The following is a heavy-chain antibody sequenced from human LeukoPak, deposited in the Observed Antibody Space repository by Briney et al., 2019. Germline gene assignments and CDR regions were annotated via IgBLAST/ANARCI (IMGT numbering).Heavy chain of an antibody. Sequence: ASVKVSCKASGYTFNGYYMHWVRQAPGQGLEWMGRINPNSGGTNYAQKFQGRVTMTRDTSTSTVYMELSSLRSEDTAVYYCASSIAVAGIGYYYYGMDVWGQGTTVTVSS. CDR1: GYTFNGYY. D-gene: IGHD6-19*01. CDR2: INPNSGGT. J-gene: IGHJ6*02. CDR3: ASSIAVAGIGYYYYGMDV. V-gene: IGHV1-2*06.